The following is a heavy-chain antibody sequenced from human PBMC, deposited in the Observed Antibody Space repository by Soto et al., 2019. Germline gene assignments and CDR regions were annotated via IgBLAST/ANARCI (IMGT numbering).Heavy chain of an antibody. D-gene: IGHD3-16*01. Sequence: EVQLVESGGGLVQPGGSLRLSCAASGFTVSNYWMSWVRQAPGKGPEWVANIKQDGSEKNYVDSVEGRFTISRDNAKNTLYLQMNSLRAEDTAVYSCATYAHHTFDSWGQGTLVTVSS. CDR2: IKQDGSEK. V-gene: IGHV3-7*01. J-gene: IGHJ5*01. CDR3: ATYAHHTFDS. CDR1: GFTVSNYW.